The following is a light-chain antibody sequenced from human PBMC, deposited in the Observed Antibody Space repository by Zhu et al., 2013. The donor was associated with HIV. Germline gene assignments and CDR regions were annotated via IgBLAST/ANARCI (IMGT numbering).Light chain of an antibody. Sequence: DIVLTQSPGTLSLSPGERATLSCRASQSVRGDFLAWYQQKPGQAPRVVIYGASSRATGIPARFSGTGSGTEFTLSISSLQSEDFAVYYCHQYNYWPYTFGQGTKLEIK. V-gene: IGKV3-15*01. CDR3: HQYNYWPYT. CDR1: QSVRGD. J-gene: IGKJ2*01. CDR2: GAS.